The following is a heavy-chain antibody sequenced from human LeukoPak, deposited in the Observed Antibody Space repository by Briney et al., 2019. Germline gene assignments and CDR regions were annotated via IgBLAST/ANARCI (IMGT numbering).Heavy chain of an antibody. D-gene: IGHD4-17*01. CDR2: IYYSGST. V-gene: IGHV4-59*08. CDR3: ASGNYGDYVPGWDY. J-gene: IGHJ4*02. Sequence: SETLSLTCTVSGGSISSYYWSWIRQPPGKGLEWIGYIYYSGSTNYNPSLKRRVTISVDTSKNQFSLKLSSVTAADTAAYYCASGNYGDYVPGWDYWGQGTLVTVSS. CDR1: GGSISSYY.